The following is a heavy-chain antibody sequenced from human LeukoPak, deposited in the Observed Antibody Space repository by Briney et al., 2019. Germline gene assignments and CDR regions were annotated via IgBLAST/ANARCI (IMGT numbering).Heavy chain of an antibody. V-gene: IGHV3-30-3*02. Sequence: GGSLRLSCAASGFTFSSYAVHWVRQAPGKGLEWVAVISYDGGNKYYADSVKGRFTISRDNSKNTLYLQMNSLRAEDTAVYYCAKYATRLKDWFDPWGQGTLVTVSS. CDR2: ISYDGGNK. D-gene: IGHD2-8*01. CDR3: AKYATRLKDWFDP. CDR1: GFTFSSYA. J-gene: IGHJ5*02.